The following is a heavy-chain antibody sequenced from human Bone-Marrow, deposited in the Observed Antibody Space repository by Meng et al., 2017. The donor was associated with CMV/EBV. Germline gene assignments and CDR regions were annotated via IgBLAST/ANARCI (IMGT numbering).Heavy chain of an antibody. Sequence: ASEVSCKASGYTFTSYYMHWVRQAPGQGLEWMGIINPSDGSTNYAQKFQGRVTMTRDTSTSTVYMELSSLRSEDTAVYYYARVSGLTNLFDYWGQGTLVTVSS. J-gene: IGHJ4*02. D-gene: IGHD3-3*01. CDR2: INPSDGST. CDR1: GYTFTSYY. CDR3: ARVSGLTNLFDY. V-gene: IGHV1-46*01.